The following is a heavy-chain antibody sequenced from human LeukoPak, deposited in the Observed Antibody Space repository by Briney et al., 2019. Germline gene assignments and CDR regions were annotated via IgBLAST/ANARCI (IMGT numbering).Heavy chain of an antibody. CDR1: GYTFATYW. V-gene: IGHV5-51*01. J-gene: IGHJ4*02. D-gene: IGHD2-2*01. Sequence: EESLKISCKGSGYTFATYWIGWVRQMPGKGLEWMGIIHPGDSRTTYSPSFQGQATISADKSIRTAYLQWNSLKASDTAIYYCVRHLSDITSCPNYWGPGTLITVAS. CDR2: IHPGDSRT. CDR3: VRHLSDITSCPNY.